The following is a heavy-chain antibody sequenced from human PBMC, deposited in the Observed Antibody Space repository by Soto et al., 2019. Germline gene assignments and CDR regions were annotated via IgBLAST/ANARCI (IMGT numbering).Heavy chain of an antibody. CDR2: LDAEDGET. Sequence: ASVKVSCKVSGYSLSDLSIHWVRQAPGKGPEWMGGLDAEDGETIYAQKLQGRGTMTEDTSTDTAYMELSSLTSEDTAMYYCATLPRTIERTPAAIWSFDSWGQGTLVTVSS. CDR1: GYSLSDLS. CDR3: ATLPRTIERTPAAIWSFDS. V-gene: IGHV1-24*01. J-gene: IGHJ4*02. D-gene: IGHD2-2*01.